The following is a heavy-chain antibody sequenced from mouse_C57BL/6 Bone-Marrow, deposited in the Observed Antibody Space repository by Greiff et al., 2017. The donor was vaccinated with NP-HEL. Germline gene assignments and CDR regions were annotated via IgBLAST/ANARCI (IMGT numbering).Heavy chain of an antibody. D-gene: IGHD2-4*01. CDR3: ARYGDYDEGDY. V-gene: IGHV1-42*01. J-gene: IGHJ2*01. CDR1: GYSFTGYY. CDR2: INPSTGGT. Sequence: EVKLMESGPELVKPGASVKISCKASGYSFTGYYMNWVKQSPEKSLEWIGDINPSTGGTTYNQKFKAKATLTVDKSSSTAYMQLKSLTSEDSAVYYCARYGDYDEGDYWGQGTTLTVSS.